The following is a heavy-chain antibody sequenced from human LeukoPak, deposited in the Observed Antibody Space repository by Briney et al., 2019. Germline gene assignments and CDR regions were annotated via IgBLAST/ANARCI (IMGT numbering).Heavy chain of an antibody. V-gene: IGHV3-30*18. Sequence: GGSLRLSCSASGFTFSSHSMNWVRQAPGKGLEWVAVISDDGSYKYYADSVKGRFTISRDNSKNMVYLQMNSLRVEDTAVYSCAKEAYRYGYFDYWGQGTLVTVSS. J-gene: IGHJ4*02. CDR3: AKEAYRYGYFDY. CDR2: ISDDGSYK. D-gene: IGHD5-18*01. CDR1: GFTFSSHS.